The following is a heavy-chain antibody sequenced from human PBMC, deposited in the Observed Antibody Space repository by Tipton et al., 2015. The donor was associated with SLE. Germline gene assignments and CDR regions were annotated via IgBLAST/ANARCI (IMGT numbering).Heavy chain of an antibody. D-gene: IGHD2-2*01. CDR2: IYYSGST. CDR3: ARAFGYCSSTSCPIKGGYYYYMDV. V-gene: IGHV4-59*12. Sequence: TLSLTCTVSGGSISSYYWSWIRQPPGKGLEWIGYIYYSGSTNYNPSLKSRVTISVDTSKNQFSLKLSSVTAADTAVYYCARAFGYCSSTSCPIKGGYYYYMDVWGKGTTVTVSS. J-gene: IGHJ6*03. CDR1: GGSISSYY.